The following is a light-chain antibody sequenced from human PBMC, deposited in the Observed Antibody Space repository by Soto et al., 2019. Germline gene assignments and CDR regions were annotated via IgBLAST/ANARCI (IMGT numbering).Light chain of an antibody. CDR3: SSYAGSNNPVI. V-gene: IGLV2-8*01. CDR2: EVS. Sequence: QSALTQPPSASGSPGQSVTISCTGTSSDVGGDNYVSWYQQHPGKAPKFLIFEVSRRTSGVPDRFSGSKSGNTASLTVSGLQVDDEADYYCSSYAGSNNPVIFGGGTKVTVL. CDR1: SSDVGGDNY. J-gene: IGLJ2*01.